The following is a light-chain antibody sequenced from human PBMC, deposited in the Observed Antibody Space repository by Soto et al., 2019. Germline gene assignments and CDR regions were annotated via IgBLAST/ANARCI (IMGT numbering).Light chain of an antibody. CDR1: SGHNTYT. V-gene: IGLV4-69*01. J-gene: IGLJ2*01. CDR3: QTWGTGIHVL. Sequence: QPVLTQSPSASAPLGASVKLTCTLSSGHNTYTIAWHQQQPEKGPRYLMKLINDGSHNRGDGIPDRFSGSSSGAERYLTISSLQSEDEADYYCQTWGTGIHVLFGGGTKLTVL. CDR2: LINDGSH.